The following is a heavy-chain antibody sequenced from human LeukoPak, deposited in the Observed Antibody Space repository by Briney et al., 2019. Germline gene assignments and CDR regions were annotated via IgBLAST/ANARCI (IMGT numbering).Heavy chain of an antibody. CDR3: ARDPRGYGMDV. CDR1: GGSISSYY. Sequence: SETLSLTCTVSGGSISSYYWSWIRQDPGKGLEWIGYIYSSGITYYKPSLKSRVTISVDTSRNQFSLRLRSVTAADTAVYYCARDPRGYGMDVWGQGTTVTVSS. J-gene: IGHJ6*02. CDR2: IYSSGIT. V-gene: IGHV4-59*06. D-gene: IGHD3-10*01.